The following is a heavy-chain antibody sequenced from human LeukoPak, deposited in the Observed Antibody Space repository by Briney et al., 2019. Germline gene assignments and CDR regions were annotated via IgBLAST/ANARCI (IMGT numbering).Heavy chain of an antibody. CDR1: GYTFTSYG. CDR2: ISAYNGNT. D-gene: IGHD3-22*01. CDR3: ASTDLYYYDSSGYSRY. V-gene: IGHV1-18*01. J-gene: IGHJ4*02. Sequence: VASVKVSCKASGYTFTSYGISWVRQAPGQGLEWMGWISAYNGNTNYAQKLQGRVTMTTDTSTSTAYMELRSLRSDDTAVYYCASTDLYYYDSSGYSRYWGQGTLVTVSS.